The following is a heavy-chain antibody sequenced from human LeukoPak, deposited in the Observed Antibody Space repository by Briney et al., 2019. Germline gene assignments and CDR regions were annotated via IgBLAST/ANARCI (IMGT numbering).Heavy chain of an antibody. CDR1: GSTFADYA. J-gene: IGHJ6*02. CDR2: ISWNSGSI. Sequence: GRSLRLSCAASGSTFADYAMHWVRQAPGKGLEWVSGISWNSGSIDYADSVKGRFTISRDNAKKSLYLQMDSLRPEDTALYYCSKGSYGMDVWGQGTTVTVSS. V-gene: IGHV3-9*01. CDR3: SKGSYGMDV. D-gene: IGHD3-10*01.